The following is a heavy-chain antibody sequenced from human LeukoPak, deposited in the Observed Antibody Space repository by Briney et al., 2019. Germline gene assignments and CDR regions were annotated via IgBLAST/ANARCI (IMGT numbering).Heavy chain of an antibody. CDR2: INTNTGNL. Sequence: ASVKVSCKASGYTFTSYHMNWVRQAPGQGLEWMGWINTNTGNLTYAQGFTGRFVFALDTSVSTAYLQISSLKAEDTAFYYCARGYTKDMTSVTHFDYWGQGTLVTVSS. CDR3: ARGYTKDMTSVTHFDY. V-gene: IGHV7-4-1*02. CDR1: GYTFTSYH. D-gene: IGHD4-17*01. J-gene: IGHJ4*02.